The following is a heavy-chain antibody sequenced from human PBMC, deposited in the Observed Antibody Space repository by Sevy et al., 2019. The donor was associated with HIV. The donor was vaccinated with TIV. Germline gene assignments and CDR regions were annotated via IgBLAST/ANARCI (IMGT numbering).Heavy chain of an antibody. J-gene: IGHJ4*02. Sequence: GGSLRLSCAASGFTFSRYCMSWVRQAPAKGLQWVANINPDGGDRYYGGSLKGRFTISRDNSKNTLYLQMKNLGADDTSVYYCATGIDCAAVGNYFDPWGQGTLVTVSS. CDR3: ATGIDCAAVGNYFDP. CDR1: GFTFSRYC. V-gene: IGHV3-7*01. CDR2: INPDGGDR. D-gene: IGHD2-21*02.